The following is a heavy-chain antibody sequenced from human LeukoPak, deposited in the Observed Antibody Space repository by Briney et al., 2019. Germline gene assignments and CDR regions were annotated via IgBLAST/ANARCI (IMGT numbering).Heavy chain of an antibody. D-gene: IGHD3-10*01. J-gene: IGHJ3*02. CDR3: ARGKRYYGSGSTTPRSTAFDI. V-gene: IGHV4-4*07. Sequence: SETLSLTCTVSGGSISSYYWSWIRQPAGKGLEWIGRIYTSGSTNYNPSLKSRVTISVDTSKNQFSLKLSSVTAADTAVYYCARGKRYYGSGSTTPRSTAFDIWGQGTMVTVSS. CDR1: GGSISSYY. CDR2: IYTSGST.